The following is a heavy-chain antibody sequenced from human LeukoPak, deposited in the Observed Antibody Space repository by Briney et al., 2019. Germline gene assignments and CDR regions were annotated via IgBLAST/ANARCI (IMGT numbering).Heavy chain of an antibody. Sequence: PSETLSLTCTVSGGSISSYYWVWSRQTAAKDLSKIRRIYTTGSTNYNPSLESRVTISVDKSNNQFSLKLSSVTAADTAVYYCARDAGTGTTGNYYYYMDVWGKGTTVTVSS. D-gene: IGHD1-7*01. CDR3: ARDAGTGTTGNYYYYMDV. V-gene: IGHV4-4*07. J-gene: IGHJ6*03. CDR2: IYTTGST. CDR1: GGSISSYY.